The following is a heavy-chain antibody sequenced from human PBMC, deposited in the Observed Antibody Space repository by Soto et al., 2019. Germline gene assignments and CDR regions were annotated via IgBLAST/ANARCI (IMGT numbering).Heavy chain of an antibody. J-gene: IGHJ4*01. D-gene: IGHD2-2*01. V-gene: IGHV2-5*01. CDR2: IYWNDDK. Sequence: QITLKESGPTLVKPTQTLTLTCTFSGFSLNTSGMGVGWIRQPPGKALEWLALIYWNDDKRYRPSLNSRLTIAKDTSKSQVLITVNNVAPVDTATYYCAQTNRVVVPAATHNVDYWGQGILVPVSS. CDR1: GFSLNTSGMG. CDR3: AQTNRVVVPAATHNVDY.